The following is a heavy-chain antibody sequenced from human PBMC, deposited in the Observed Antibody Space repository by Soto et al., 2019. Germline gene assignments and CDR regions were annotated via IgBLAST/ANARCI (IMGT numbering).Heavy chain of an antibody. V-gene: IGHV1-2*04. Sequence: ASVKVSCKASGYTFTGYYMHWVRQAPGQGLEWMGCINPNSGGTNYAQKFQGWVTMTRDTSISTAYMELSRLRSDDTAVYYCARSGANWRYFDYWGQGTLVTVSS. D-gene: IGHD7-27*01. CDR1: GYTFTGYY. CDR2: INPNSGGT. J-gene: IGHJ4*02. CDR3: ARSGANWRYFDY.